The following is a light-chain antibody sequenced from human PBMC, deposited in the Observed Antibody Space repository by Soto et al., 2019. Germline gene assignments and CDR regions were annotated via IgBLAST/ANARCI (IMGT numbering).Light chain of an antibody. J-gene: IGLJ1*01. CDR3: CSYAGSRYV. CDR2: EVS. Sequence: QSVLTQPASASGSPGQSITISCTGTTSDVGSYNLVSWYQQHPGKAPKLMIYEVSKRPSGVSNRFSGSKSGNTASLTISGLQAEDEADYYCCSYAGSRYVFGTGTKVTVL. V-gene: IGLV2-23*02. CDR1: TSDVGSYNL.